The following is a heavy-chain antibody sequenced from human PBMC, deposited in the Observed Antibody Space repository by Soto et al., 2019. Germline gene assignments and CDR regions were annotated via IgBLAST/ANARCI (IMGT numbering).Heavy chain of an antibody. CDR3: ARDLEVTMAIFDS. CDR2: IWYDGSNK. CDR1: GFTFSSYG. J-gene: IGHJ4*02. D-gene: IGHD3-10*01. V-gene: IGHV3-33*01. Sequence: QVQLVESGGGVVQPGRSLRLSSAASGFTFSSYGMYWVRQAPGKGLEWVAVIWYDGSNKDYADSVKGRFTISRDNSKNTLYLQMNSLRAEDTAIYYCARDLEVTMAIFDSWGQGTLVTVSS.